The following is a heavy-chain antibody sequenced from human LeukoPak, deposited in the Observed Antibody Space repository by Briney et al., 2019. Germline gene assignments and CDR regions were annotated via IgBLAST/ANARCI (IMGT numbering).Heavy chain of an antibody. Sequence: GESLKISCKGSGYSFTSYWIGWVRQMPGKGLEWMGIIYPGDSDTRYSPSFQGQVTISADNSITTAYLQWSSLKASDTAIYYCARLSSVVAALYCWGQGTLVTVSS. CDR2: IYPGDSDT. CDR1: GYSFTSYW. V-gene: IGHV5-51*01. CDR3: ARLSSVVAALYC. J-gene: IGHJ4*02. D-gene: IGHD2-15*01.